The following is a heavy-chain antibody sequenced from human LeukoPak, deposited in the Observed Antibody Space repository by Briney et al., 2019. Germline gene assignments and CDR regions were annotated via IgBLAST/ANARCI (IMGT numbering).Heavy chain of an antibody. D-gene: IGHD3-16*01. CDR3: AREGLGELTLDY. CDR1: GYTFTSYA. J-gene: IGHJ4*02. CDR2: INAGNGNT. V-gene: IGHV1-3*01. Sequence: ASVKVSCKASGYTFTSYAMHWVRQAPGQRLEWMGWINAGNGNTKYSQKLQGRVTMTTDTSTNTAYMELGSLRSDDTAVYYCAREGLGELTLDYWGQGTLVTVSS.